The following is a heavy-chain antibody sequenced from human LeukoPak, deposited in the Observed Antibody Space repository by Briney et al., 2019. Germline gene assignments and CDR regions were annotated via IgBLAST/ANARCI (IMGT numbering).Heavy chain of an antibody. V-gene: IGHV4-34*01. CDR3: ARESIAAAGQFDY. CDR2: IYYSGST. Sequence: SETLSLTCAVYGGSFSGYYWSWIRQPPGKGLEWIGNIYYSGSTYYNPSLKSRVTISVDTSKNQFSLKLSSVTAADTAVYYCARESIAAAGQFDYWGKGTLSPSPQ. CDR1: GGSFSGYY. J-gene: IGHJ4*02. D-gene: IGHD6-13*01.